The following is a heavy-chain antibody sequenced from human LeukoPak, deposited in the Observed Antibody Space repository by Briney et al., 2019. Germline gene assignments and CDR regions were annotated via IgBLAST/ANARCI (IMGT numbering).Heavy chain of an antibody. CDR3: ATRNEQWRPLNCFDP. V-gene: IGHV4-39*01. CDR1: GASLSSSSYY. D-gene: IGHD6-19*01. Sequence: PSETLSLTCIVSGASLSSSSYYWGWIRQPPGKGLEWIGSMYYSGSTEYNPSLKSRVTISVDTSKNQFSLKLSSVTAADTAVYYCATRNEQWRPLNCFDPWGQGTVVIVSS. J-gene: IGHJ5*02. CDR2: MYYSGST.